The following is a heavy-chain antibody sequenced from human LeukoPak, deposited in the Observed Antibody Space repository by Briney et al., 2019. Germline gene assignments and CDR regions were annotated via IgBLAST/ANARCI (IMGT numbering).Heavy chain of an antibody. D-gene: IGHD3-10*01. V-gene: IGHV1-46*01. CDR3: ASTITMVRGVIITEGMT. CDR2: INPSGGST. CDR1: GYTFTSYY. Sequence: GASVKVSCKASGYTFTSYYMHWVRQAPGQGLEWMGIINPSGGSTSYAQKFQGRVTMTRDTSTSTVYMELSSLRSEDTAVYYCASTITMVRGVIITEGMTWGQGTLVTVSS. J-gene: IGHJ5*02.